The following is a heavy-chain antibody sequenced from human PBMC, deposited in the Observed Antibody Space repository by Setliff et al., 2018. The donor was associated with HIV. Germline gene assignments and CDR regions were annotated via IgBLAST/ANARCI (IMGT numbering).Heavy chain of an antibody. CDR2: IYHSGST. V-gene: IGHV4-4*02. D-gene: IGHD1-7*01. J-gene: IGHJ6*02. CDR3: ARDPSHRTTGYYYGMDV. Sequence: SETLSLTCAVSGGSISSSNWWSWVRQPPGKGLEWIGEIYHSGSTNYNPSLKSRVTISVDKSKNQFSLKLSSVTAADTAVYYCARDPSHRTTGYYYGMDVWGQGTTVTVSS. CDR1: GGSISSSNW.